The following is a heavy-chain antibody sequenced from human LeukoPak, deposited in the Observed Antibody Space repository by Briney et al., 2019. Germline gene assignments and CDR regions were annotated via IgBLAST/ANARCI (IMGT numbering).Heavy chain of an antibody. CDR3: ARDPGWGHYFDY. Sequence: SETLSLTCTVPGGSISSGSYYWSWLRQPARKGLEWIGRIYTSGSTNYNPSLKSRVTLSVDTSKNQFSLKLSSVTAADTAVYYCARDPGWGHYFDYWGQGTLVTVSS. J-gene: IGHJ4*02. CDR2: IYTSGST. D-gene: IGHD7-27*01. CDR1: GGSISSGSYY. V-gene: IGHV4-61*02.